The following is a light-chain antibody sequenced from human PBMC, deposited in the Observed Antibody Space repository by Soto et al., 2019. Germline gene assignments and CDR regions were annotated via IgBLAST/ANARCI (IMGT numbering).Light chain of an antibody. V-gene: IGKV3-20*01. CDR1: QSVSSN. Sequence: EIVMTQSPGTLSVSPGERATLSCRASQSVSSNLAWYQQKPGQAPRLLIYGASTRATGIPDRFSGTGSGTDFALTISRLETDDSAVYYCQQYGGSPFTFGPGTKVDIK. CDR2: GAS. CDR3: QQYGGSPFT. J-gene: IGKJ3*01.